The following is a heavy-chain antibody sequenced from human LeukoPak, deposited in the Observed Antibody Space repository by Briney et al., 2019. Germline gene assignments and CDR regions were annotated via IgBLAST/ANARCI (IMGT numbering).Heavy chain of an antibody. V-gene: IGHV1-18*01. Sequence: ASVKVSCKASGYTFTSYGISWVRQAPGQGLEWMGWISAYNGNTNYAQKLQGRVTMTTDTSTSTAYMGLRSLRSDDTAVYYCARAPLRFLEWLLSYYYGMDVWGQGTTVTVSS. CDR2: ISAYNGNT. J-gene: IGHJ6*02. D-gene: IGHD3-3*01. CDR3: ARAPLRFLEWLLSYYYGMDV. CDR1: GYTFTSYG.